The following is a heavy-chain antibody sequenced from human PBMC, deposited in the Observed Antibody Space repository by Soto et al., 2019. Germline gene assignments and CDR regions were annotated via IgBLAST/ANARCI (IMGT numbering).Heavy chain of an antibody. J-gene: IGHJ4*02. CDR1: GDFISRGGYY. CDR2: IYSSGTT. Sequence: QVQLQESGPGLVKPSQTLSLTCTVSGDFISRGGYYWSWISQLPGKGLEWIGYIYSSGTTYYNPSLKSRITRSVDTSKNHFSLNLSSVTAAYPAVSYCERTDSSGYYFFYWGQGTLVTVCS. CDR3: ERTDSSGYYFFY. D-gene: IGHD3-22*01. V-gene: IGHV4-31*03.